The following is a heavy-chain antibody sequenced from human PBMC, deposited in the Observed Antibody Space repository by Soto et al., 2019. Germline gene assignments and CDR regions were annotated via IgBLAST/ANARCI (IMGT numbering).Heavy chain of an antibody. Sequence: GESLKISCTGVGYSFTIYWIAWVRQMPGKGLEWMGIIYPGDSDTRYSPSLQGQVTISADKSITTVYLQWSSLKASDTAMYYCARGYCTTTICDPWFDPWGQGTLVTVSS. CDR1: GYSFTIYW. D-gene: IGHD2-2*01. V-gene: IGHV5-51*01. J-gene: IGHJ5*02. CDR3: ARGYCTTTICDPWFDP. CDR2: IYPGDSDT.